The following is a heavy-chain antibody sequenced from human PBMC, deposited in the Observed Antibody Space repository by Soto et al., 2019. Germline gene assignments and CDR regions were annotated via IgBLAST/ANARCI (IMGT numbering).Heavy chain of an antibody. CDR3: ARDRIQLWLPQRSYFDY. CDR2: ISYDGSNK. Sequence: GGSLRLSCAASGFTFSSYAMHWVRQAPGKGLEWVAVISYDGSNKYYADSVKGRFTISRDNSKNTLYLQMNSLRAEDTAVYYCARDRIQLWLPQRSYFDYWGQGTLVTVSS. CDR1: GFTFSSYA. D-gene: IGHD5-18*01. V-gene: IGHV3-30-3*01. J-gene: IGHJ4*02.